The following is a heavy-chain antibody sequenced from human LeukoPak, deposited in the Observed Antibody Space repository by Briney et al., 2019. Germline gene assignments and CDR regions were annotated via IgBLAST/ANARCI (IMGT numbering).Heavy chain of an antibody. CDR2: IIPNTVCT. V-gene: IGHV1-2*02. CDR3: ARDSCSSTSCLSIDDY. J-gene: IGHJ4*02. Sequence: GASVTVSCKASGYTFICYYMHWVRQAPGQGREGMGWIIPNTVCTNYAHTFHRRLTITTDTSISTVYMYLSRLRSDDTAVYYCARDSCSSTSCLSIDDYWGQGTLVTVSS. D-gene: IGHD2-2*01. CDR1: GYTFICYY.